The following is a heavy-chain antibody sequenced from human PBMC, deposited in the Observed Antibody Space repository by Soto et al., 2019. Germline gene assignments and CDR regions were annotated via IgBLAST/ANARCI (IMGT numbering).Heavy chain of an antibody. D-gene: IGHD3-22*01. Sequence: GGSLRLSCAASGFTVSSNYMSWVRQAPGKGLEWVSVIFSSGSTYYADSVKGRFTISRDNPKNTLSLQMSSLRAEDTAVYFCARYYDSSGYYPGAFDIWGQGTMVTVSS. CDR3: ARYYDSSGYYPGAFDI. CDR1: GFTVSSNY. J-gene: IGHJ3*02. V-gene: IGHV3-53*01. CDR2: IFSSGST.